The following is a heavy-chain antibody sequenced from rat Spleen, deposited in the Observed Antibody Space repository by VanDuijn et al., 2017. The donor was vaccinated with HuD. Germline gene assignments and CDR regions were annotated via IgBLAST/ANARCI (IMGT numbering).Heavy chain of an antibody. V-gene: IGHV2-1*01. Sequence: QVQLKESGPGLVQPSQTLSLTCTVSGFSLTSYDVHWVRQPPGKGLEWMGGIWGDGSTDYNSALKSRLSISRDTSKSQVFLKMNSLQTEDTAIYFCTRSDYWGQGVMVTVSS. CDR2: IWGDGST. J-gene: IGHJ2*01. CDR3: TRSDY. CDR1: GFSLTSYD.